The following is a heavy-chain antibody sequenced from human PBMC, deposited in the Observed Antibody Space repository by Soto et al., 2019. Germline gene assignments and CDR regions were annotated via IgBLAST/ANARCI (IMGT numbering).Heavy chain of an antibody. V-gene: IGHV1-8*02. Sequence: QVQLVQSGAEVKKPGASVKVSCKASGYTFSNYDINWVRQAPGQGLEWMGWMNPKTGNTGYAHNLQGRVTMTRNSAISTAYMELSSLTSDDTAVYYCARGQQLLLNADAFDIWGQGTMVTVSS. J-gene: IGHJ3*02. CDR2: MNPKTGNT. CDR1: GYTFSNYD. D-gene: IGHD2-15*01. CDR3: ARGQQLLLNADAFDI.